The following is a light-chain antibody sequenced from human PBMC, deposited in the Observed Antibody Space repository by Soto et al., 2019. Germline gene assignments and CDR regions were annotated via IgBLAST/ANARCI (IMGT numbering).Light chain of an antibody. CDR1: QSLLYSSKHNNS. CDR3: QHYYSTPLT. J-gene: IGKJ4*01. Sequence: DIVMTQSPDSLAVSLGERATINCKSSQSLLYSSKHNNSLAWYQQKPGQPPKLLIYWASTRESGVPDRFSGSGSGTDFTLTISSLQAEDVAVYYCQHYYSTPLTFGGGTKVEIK. CDR2: WAS. V-gene: IGKV4-1*01.